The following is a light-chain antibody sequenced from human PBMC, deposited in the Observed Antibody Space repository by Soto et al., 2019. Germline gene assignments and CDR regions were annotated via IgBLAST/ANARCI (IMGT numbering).Light chain of an antibody. CDR1: SSDVGGYNY. CDR3: SSYTSSSIVV. Sequence: QSVLTQPASVSGSPGQSITISCTGTSSDVGGYNYVSWYQQHPGKAPKLMIYEVSNRPSGVSNRFSGSKSGNTASLTISGLQAADEADYYCSSYTSSSIVVFGGGTKLTVL. CDR2: EVS. J-gene: IGLJ2*01. V-gene: IGLV2-14*01.